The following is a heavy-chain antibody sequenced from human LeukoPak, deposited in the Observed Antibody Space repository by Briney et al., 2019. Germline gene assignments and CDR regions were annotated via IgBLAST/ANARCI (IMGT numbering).Heavy chain of an antibody. CDR3: ASWPGGWYGEDS. D-gene: IGHD6-19*01. V-gene: IGHV1-3*01. CDR1: GYTFTSNS. CDR2: INADTGSR. Sequence: GASVKVSCKPSGYTFTSNSMHWVRQAPGQRLEWMGWINADTGSRKYSENFQGRVTITTDTSARSAYMELSSLRSEDTAVYYCASWPGGWYGEDSWGQGTLVTVSS. J-gene: IGHJ4*02.